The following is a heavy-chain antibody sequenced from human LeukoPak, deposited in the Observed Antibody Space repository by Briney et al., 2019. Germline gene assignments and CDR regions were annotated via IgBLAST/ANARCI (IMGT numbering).Heavy chain of an antibody. D-gene: IGHD3-16*01. CDR1: GSTFSDYH. CDR3: ARGEYSNGYPYRLDS. CDR2: INPKSGDA. Sequence: ASVKVSCKASGSTFSDYHINWVRQASGQGPEWMGWINPKSGDAKYGQAFQGGVTMTRDTSISTAYMELNRLRFDDTAMYYCARGEYSNGYPYRLDSWGQGTLVTVSS. V-gene: IGHV1-2*02. J-gene: IGHJ4*02.